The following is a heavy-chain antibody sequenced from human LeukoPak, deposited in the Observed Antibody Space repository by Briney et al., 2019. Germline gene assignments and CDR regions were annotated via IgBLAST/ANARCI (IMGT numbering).Heavy chain of an antibody. D-gene: IGHD6-13*01. CDR1: GFTVSSNY. CDR3: ARSGEAAAGLFDY. Sequence: GGSLRLSCAASGFTVSSNYMSWVRQAPGKGLEWVSVIYSGGSTYYADSVKGRFTISRDNSKNTLYLQMNSLRAEDTAVYYCARSGEAAAGLFDYWGQGTLVTVSS. V-gene: IGHV3-53*01. CDR2: IYSGGST. J-gene: IGHJ4*02.